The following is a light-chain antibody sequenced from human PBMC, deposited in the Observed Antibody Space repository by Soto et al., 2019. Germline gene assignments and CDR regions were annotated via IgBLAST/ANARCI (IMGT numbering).Light chain of an antibody. CDR2: GAS. V-gene: IGKV3-20*01. J-gene: IGKJ4*01. CDR1: QSVSSNY. CDR3: PQYGRSPLT. Sequence: IVLTQSPGTLSLSPGERATLSCRASQSVSSNYVAWYQKKPGQAPRLLIHGASSRATGIPDRFSGSGSGTDFTLIISRLEPEDFAVVDCPQYGRSPLTFGGETKVDIK.